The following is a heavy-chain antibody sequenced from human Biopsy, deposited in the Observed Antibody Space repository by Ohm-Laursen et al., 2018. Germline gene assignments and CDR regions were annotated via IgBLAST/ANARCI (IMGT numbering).Heavy chain of an antibody. Sequence: SLRLSCAASGFIFSYCGMHWVRQAPGKGLEWVAVISSDGSNKYYADSVKGRFTISRDNSKNTLYLQMSSLRGEDTAVYYCAKCMTGGSNYYFHHCGQGTLVTVSS. D-gene: IGHD2-8*01. J-gene: IGHJ4*02. CDR1: GFIFSYCG. CDR3: AKCMTGGSNYYFHH. CDR2: ISSDGSNK. V-gene: IGHV3-30*18.